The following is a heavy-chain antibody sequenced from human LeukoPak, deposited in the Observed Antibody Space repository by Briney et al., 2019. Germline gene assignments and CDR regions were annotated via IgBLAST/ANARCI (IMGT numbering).Heavy chain of an antibody. J-gene: IGHJ4*02. CDR2: ISSRSTYI. V-gene: IGHV3-21*01. CDR1: GFTFISYR. Sequence: GGSLRLSCAASGFTFISYRMDWVRQAPGKGLEWVSSISSRSTYISYADSVKGRFTISRDNAKNSLYLQMNSLRAEDTAVYYCARDKGGSYYYANDYWGQGTLVTVSS. CDR3: ARDKGGSYYYANDY. D-gene: IGHD3-10*01.